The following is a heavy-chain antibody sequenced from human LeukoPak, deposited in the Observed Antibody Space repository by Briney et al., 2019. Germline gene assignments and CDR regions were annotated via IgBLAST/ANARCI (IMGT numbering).Heavy chain of an antibody. CDR2: IRSKAYGGTT. V-gene: IGHV3-49*04. CDR3: TGSFGELTFFDY. CDR1: GFTFGDYG. J-gene: IGHJ4*02. D-gene: IGHD3-10*01. Sequence: GRSLRLSCTTSGFTFGDYGMSWVRHAPGKGLEWVGFIRSKAYGGTTENAAAVKGRFNISRDDSKSIAYLQMNSLKTEDTAVYYCTGSFGELTFFDYWRLGTLVTVSS.